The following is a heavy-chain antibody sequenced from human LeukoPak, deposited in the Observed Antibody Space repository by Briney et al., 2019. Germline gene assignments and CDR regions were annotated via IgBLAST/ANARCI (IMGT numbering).Heavy chain of an antibody. D-gene: IGHD2-2*01. V-gene: IGHV3-20*04. CDR3: ARAPITSPFYFDY. Sequence: GESLRLSCTASGFAFDEHGMSWVRQVPGKGLEWVSGINWSGGSTGYADPLRGRFTISRDNAKNSLYLQMDSLRAEDTALYYCARAPITSPFYFDYWGQGTLVTVSS. CDR2: INWSGGST. CDR1: GFAFDEHG. J-gene: IGHJ4*02.